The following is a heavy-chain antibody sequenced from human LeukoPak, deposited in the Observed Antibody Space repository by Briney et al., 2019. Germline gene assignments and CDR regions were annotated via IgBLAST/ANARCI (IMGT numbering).Heavy chain of an antibody. Sequence: GGSLRLSCAASGFTVSTNYMSWVRQAPGKGLEWVSVIYSGGTTNYADSAKGRFTISRDNSKNTVYLQMNSLRAEDTAVYYCAREGYIYGSSGGYFWGQGTLVTVSS. D-gene: IGHD5-18*01. CDR3: AREGYIYGSSGGYF. CDR1: GFTVSTNY. J-gene: IGHJ4*02. CDR2: IYSGGTT. V-gene: IGHV3-53*01.